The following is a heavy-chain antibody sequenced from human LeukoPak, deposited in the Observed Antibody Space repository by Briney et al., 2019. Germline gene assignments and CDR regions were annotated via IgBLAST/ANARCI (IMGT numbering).Heavy chain of an antibody. Sequence: TGGSLRLSCAASGFTFSSYSMNWVRQAPGKGLEWVSSISSSSSYIYYADSVKGRFTISRDNAKNSLYLQMNSLRAEDTAVYYCARDPSPSFPFDCWGQGTLVTVSS. J-gene: IGHJ4*02. CDR1: GFTFSSYS. D-gene: IGHD3-16*02. CDR2: ISSSSSYI. V-gene: IGHV3-21*01. CDR3: ARDPSPSFPFDC.